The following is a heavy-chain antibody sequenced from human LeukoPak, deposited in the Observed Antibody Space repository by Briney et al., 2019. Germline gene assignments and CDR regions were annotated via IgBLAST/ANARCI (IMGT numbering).Heavy chain of an antibody. CDR1: GFPFSGYW. Sequence: PGGSLRLSCAASGFPFSGYWMHWFRQAPGKGLVWASRIDDDGAGTTYADSVKGRFTISRNNAKNTLYLQMNSLRVEDTAVYYCARSASGYDAWGQGTLVTVSS. CDR3: ARSASGYDA. CDR2: IDDDGAGT. D-gene: IGHD5-12*01. V-gene: IGHV3-74*01. J-gene: IGHJ5*02.